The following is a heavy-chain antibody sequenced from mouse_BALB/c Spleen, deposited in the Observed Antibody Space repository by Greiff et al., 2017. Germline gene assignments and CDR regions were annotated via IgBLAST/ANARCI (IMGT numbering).Heavy chain of an antibody. CDR3: ARVYGNSGFDY. CDR1: GYSITSGYY. D-gene: IGHD2-1*01. V-gene: IGHV3-6*02. J-gene: IGHJ2*01. CDR2: ISYDGSN. Sequence: DVKLQESGPGLVKPSQSLSLTCSVTGYSITSGYYWNWIRQFPGNKLEWIGYISYDGSNNYKPSLKNRISITRDTSKNQFFLKLNSVTTEDTATYYCARVYGNSGFDYWGQGTTLTVSS.